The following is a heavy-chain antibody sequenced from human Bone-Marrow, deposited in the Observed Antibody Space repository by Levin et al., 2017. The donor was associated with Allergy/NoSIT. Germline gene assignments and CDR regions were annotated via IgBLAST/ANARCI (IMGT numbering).Heavy chain of an antibody. J-gene: IGHJ6*03. CDR3: AKTGMVRGVMAYMDG. D-gene: IGHD3-10*01. Sequence: RSLKISCAASGFTFSSYGMHWVRQAPGKGLEWVAVISYDGSNKYYADSVKGRFTISRDNSKNTLYLQMNSLRAEDTAVYYCAKTGMVRGVMAYMDGWGKGTTVTVSS. CDR1: GFTFSSYG. CDR2: ISYDGSNK. V-gene: IGHV3-30*18.